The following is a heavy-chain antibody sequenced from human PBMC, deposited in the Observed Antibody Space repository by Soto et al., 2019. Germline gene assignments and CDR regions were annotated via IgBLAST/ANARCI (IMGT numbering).Heavy chain of an antibody. D-gene: IGHD2-15*01. J-gene: IGHJ3*02. CDR2: TSWNSGSI. CDR3: ATLVAFDS. Sequence: PGGSLRLSCAASGLTFDDYAMHWFRKAPGKGLEWVSGTSWNSGSIGYADSVKGRFTISRDNAKNSLYLQMNSLRAEDTVLYYGATLVAFDSWGQGTMVTVS. CDR1: GLTFDDYA. V-gene: IGHV3-9*01.